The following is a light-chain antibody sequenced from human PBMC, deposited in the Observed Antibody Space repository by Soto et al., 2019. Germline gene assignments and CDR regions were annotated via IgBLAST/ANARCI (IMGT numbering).Light chain of an antibody. CDR2: GAS. J-gene: IGKJ4*01. CDR1: QSVRSY. Sequence: EIVMTQSPATLSVSPGERATLSCGASQSVRSYLAWYQQKPGQAPRLLIHGASTRAPGIPARFSGSGSGTDFTLTISSLQSEDFATYYCQQVESYPSTFGGGTKVEMK. CDR3: QQVESYPST. V-gene: IGKV3-15*01.